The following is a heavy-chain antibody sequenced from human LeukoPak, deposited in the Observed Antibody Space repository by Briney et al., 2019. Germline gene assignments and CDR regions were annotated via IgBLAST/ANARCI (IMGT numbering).Heavy chain of an antibody. D-gene: IGHD3-16*01. CDR3: ATSWGPDTSAFRWGRDGMDV. CDR1: GFIFSQYS. V-gene: IGHV3-48*01. J-gene: IGHJ6*02. Sequence: GGSLRLSCAASGFIFSQYSMNWVRQAPGKGLEWVSHIRSSSETFYADSVKGRFTIYRDNSKNTQYLQMNSLRAEDTAVYYCATSWGPDTSAFRWGRDGMDVWGQGTTVIVS. CDR2: IRSSSET.